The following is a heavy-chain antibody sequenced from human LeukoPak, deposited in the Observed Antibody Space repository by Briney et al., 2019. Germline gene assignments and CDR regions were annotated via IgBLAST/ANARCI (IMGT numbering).Heavy chain of an antibody. CDR1: GFTFSSYW. J-gene: IGHJ4*02. CDR2: IKQDGSEK. Sequence: GGSLRLSCAPSGFTFSSYWMTWVRQAPGKGLELVASIKQDGSEKYYVDSVKGRFTISRDNAKNSLYLQMSSVRAEDTAVYYCARVGCTSTSCLANWGQGTLVTVSS. V-gene: IGHV3-7*01. D-gene: IGHD2-2*01. CDR3: ARVGCTSTSCLAN.